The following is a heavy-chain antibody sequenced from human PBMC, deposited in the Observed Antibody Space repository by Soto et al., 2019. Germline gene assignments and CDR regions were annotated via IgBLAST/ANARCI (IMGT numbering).Heavy chain of an antibody. J-gene: IGHJ4*02. Sequence: SVKVSCKAFGGSFSSISIAWVRQAPGQGLEWMGGIIPIFGSTTYAQKFEGRVTITADKSTYTAYLELTSLRSEDTAVYYCARDKRYYDSSGFYDFDYWGQGTLVT. D-gene: IGHD3-22*01. CDR3: ARDKRYYDSSGFYDFDY. CDR1: GGSFSSIS. CDR2: IIPIFGST. V-gene: IGHV1-69*06.